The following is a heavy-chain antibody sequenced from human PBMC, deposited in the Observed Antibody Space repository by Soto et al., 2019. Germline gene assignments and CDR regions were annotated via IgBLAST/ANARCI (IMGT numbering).Heavy chain of an antibody. J-gene: IGHJ4*02. Sequence: QLQLQESGPGLVKPSETLSLTCTVSGGSISSSSYYWGWIRQPPGKGLEWIGSIYYSGSTYYNPSLKRRVTISGDTAKIQSSLKLSSVPAADTAVYYCAMHVVHSSGFTDDWGQGTLVTVSS. CDR1: GGSISSSSYY. CDR3: AMHVVHSSGFTDD. V-gene: IGHV4-39*01. D-gene: IGHD6-19*01. CDR2: IYYSGST.